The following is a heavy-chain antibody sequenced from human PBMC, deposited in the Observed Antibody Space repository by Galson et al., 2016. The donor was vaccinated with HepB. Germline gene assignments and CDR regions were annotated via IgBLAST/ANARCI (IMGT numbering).Heavy chain of an antibody. V-gene: IGHV4-59*12. D-gene: IGHD1-26*01. CDR1: GGSISSYY. CDR3: ARAPGEWEFPNWSDP. Sequence: ETLSLTCTVSGGSISSYYWSWIRQPPGKGLEWIGYIYYSGSTSYNPSLKSRVTISVDTSKNQFSLRLRSVTAADTAIYYCARAPGEWEFPNWSDPWGQGTLVTVSS. J-gene: IGHJ5*02. CDR2: IYYSGST.